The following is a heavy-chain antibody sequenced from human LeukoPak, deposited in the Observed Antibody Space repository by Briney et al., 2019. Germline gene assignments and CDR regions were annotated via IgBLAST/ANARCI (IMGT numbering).Heavy chain of an antibody. V-gene: IGHV6-1*01. J-gene: IGHJ5*01. CDR3: ARDLGTSGWYTFDF. CDR1: GDSVSSKNGA. D-gene: IGHD6-19*01. Sequence: SQTLSLTCAISGDSVSSKNGAWHWIRQSPSGGLEWLGRTYYRSKWYDEYADSVKGRVTISPDTSKNQFSLHVYSLTPEDTAVYYFARDLGTSGWYTFDFWGQGTLVTVSS. CDR2: TYYRSKWYD.